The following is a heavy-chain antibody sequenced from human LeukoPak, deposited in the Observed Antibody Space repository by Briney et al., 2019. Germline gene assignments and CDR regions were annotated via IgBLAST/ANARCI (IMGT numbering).Heavy chain of an antibody. J-gene: IGHJ4*02. D-gene: IGHD3-9*01. V-gene: IGHV4-4*07. CDR2: IYTSGST. Sequence: PSETLSLTCTVSGGSISSYYWSWIRQPAGRGLECIGRIYTSGSTNYNPSLKSRVTISVDTSKNQFSLKLNSVTAADTAVYYCARLTGGILTTYYVDYWGQGTLVTVSS. CDR1: GGSISSYY. CDR3: ARLTGGILTTYYVDY.